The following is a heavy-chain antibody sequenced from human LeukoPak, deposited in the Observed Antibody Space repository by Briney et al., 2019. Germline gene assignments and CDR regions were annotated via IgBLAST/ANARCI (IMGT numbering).Heavy chain of an antibody. D-gene: IGHD4-17*01. V-gene: IGHV4-38-2*02. CDR2: IYHSGST. Sequence: SETLSLTCTVSGYSIRNGYYWGWIRQPPGKGLERIGSIYHSGSTSYNPSLKSRVTISIDTSKNQFSLKLSSVTAADTAVYYCARAYGDYPPPFDYWGQGTLVTVSS. J-gene: IGHJ4*02. CDR3: ARAYGDYPPPFDY. CDR1: GYSIRNGYY.